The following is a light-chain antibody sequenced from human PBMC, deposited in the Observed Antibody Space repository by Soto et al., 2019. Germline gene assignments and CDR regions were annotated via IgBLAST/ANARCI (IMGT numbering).Light chain of an antibody. Sequence: DIHMTHSPSSLSASVVVRITITCRASQSISTYLNWYHQKPGKAPKLLISAASSLQSGVPSRFSGSGSGTDFTLTISSLQPEDFATYFCQQSYTIPFTFGQGTKVDIK. V-gene: IGKV1-39*01. J-gene: IGKJ2*01. CDR3: QQSYTIPFT. CDR1: QSISTY. CDR2: AAS.